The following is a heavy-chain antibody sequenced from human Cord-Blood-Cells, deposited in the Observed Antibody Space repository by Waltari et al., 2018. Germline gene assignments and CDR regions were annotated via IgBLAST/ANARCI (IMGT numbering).Heavy chain of an antibody. CDR2: ISSSSSTI. CDR3: ARRSRRDAFDI. CDR1: GYTVQSFS. V-gene: IGHV3-48*01. Sequence: EVQLVESGGGLVQRGGSMRVSCGASGYTVQSFSMHWVRQAPGKGLEWVSYISSSSSTIYYADSVKGRFTISRDNAKNSLYLQMNSLRAEDTAVYYCARRSRRDAFDIWGQGTMVTVSS. J-gene: IGHJ3*02.